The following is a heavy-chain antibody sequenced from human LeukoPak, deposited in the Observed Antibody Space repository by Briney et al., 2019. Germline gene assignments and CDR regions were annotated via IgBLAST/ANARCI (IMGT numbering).Heavy chain of an antibody. D-gene: IGHD2-8*01. CDR3: ARGMGDDYMDV. CDR1: GFTFSSYS. V-gene: IGHV3-21*01. CDR2: ISSISSYI. J-gene: IGHJ6*03. Sequence: GGSLRLSCAASGFTFSSYSMNWVRQAPGKGLEWVSSISSISSYIYYADSVKGRFTISRDNAKNSLYLQMNSLRAEDTAVYYCARGMGDDYMDVWGKGTTVTVSS.